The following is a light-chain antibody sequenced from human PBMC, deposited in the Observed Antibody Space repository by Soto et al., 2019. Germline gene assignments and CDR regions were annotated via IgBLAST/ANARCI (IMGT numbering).Light chain of an antibody. CDR3: QQSYTTPYT. CDR2: AAS. V-gene: IGKV1-39*01. Sequence: DIQMTQSPSSLSASVGDRVTITCRASQSISSYLNWYQQKPGKAPKLLIYAASSLQSGVPARFSGSGFGTDFTLTISSLQPEDSVTYYCQQSYTTPYTFGQGTKLEIK. J-gene: IGKJ2*01. CDR1: QSISSY.